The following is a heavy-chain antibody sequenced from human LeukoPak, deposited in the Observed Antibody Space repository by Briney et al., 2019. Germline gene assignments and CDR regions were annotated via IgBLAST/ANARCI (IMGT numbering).Heavy chain of an antibody. CDR1: GYTFTNYG. V-gene: IGHV1-18*01. CDR3: ARARLLRYYDWLLYHSNWFDP. CDR2: ISAYNGNT. Sequence: ASVKVSCKASGYTFTNYGISWVRQAPGQGLEWMGWISAYNGNTNYAQKLQGRVTMTTDTSTSTAYMELRSLRSDDTAVYYCARARLLRYYDWLLYHSNWFDPWGQGTLVTVSS. J-gene: IGHJ5*02. D-gene: IGHD3-9*01.